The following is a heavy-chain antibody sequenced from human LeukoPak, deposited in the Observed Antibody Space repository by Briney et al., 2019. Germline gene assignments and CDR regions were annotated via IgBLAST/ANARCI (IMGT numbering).Heavy chain of an antibody. D-gene: IGHD3-3*01. J-gene: IGHJ5*02. CDR2: MNPNSGNT. CDR3: ARRDYDFWSGYSPDNWFDP. Sequence: ASVKVSCKASGYTFTSYDINWVRQATGQGLEWMGWMNPNSGNTGYARKFQGRVTMTRNTSISTAYMELSSLRSEDTAVYYCARRDYDFWSGYSPDNWFDPWGQGTLVTVSS. V-gene: IGHV1-8*01. CDR1: GYTFTSYD.